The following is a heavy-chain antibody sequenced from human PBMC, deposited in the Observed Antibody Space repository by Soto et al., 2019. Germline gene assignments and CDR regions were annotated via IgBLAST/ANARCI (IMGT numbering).Heavy chain of an antibody. J-gene: IGHJ4*02. CDR1: GFTFSSNG. CDR3: ARWGNNKKLDY. CDR2: IWYDGSNK. V-gene: IGHV3-33*01. Sequence: GGSLRFSCAASGFTFSSNGMHWVRQAPGKGLEWVAVIWYDGSNKYYADSVEGRFTISRDNSKNTLCLQMNSLRAEDTAVYYCARWGNNKKLDYWGQGTLVTVSS. D-gene: IGHD3-16*01.